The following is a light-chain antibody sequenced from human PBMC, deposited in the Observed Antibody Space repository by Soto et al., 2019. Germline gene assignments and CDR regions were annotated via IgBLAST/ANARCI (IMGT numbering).Light chain of an antibody. CDR3: QQYGSYYPWT. J-gene: IGKJ1*01. V-gene: IGKV1-5*03. CDR2: EAS. CDR1: QSTGSW. Sequence: DLQMTQSPTTLSASVGARVTITCRASQSTGSWLAWYQQKQGTDPKLLIYEASTLEIGVPSSFSGSGYGTEFILTSSSGQPYVCASYYCQQYGSYYPWTCGQGTKVEIK.